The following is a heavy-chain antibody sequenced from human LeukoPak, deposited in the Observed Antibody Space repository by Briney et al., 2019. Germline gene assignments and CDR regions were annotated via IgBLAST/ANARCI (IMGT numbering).Heavy chain of an antibody. D-gene: IGHD2/OR15-2a*01. CDR2: IRNKVYGGTT. Sequence: GRSLRLSCTASGFTFGDYPMSWVRQAPGKGPEWVGYIRNKVYGGTTEYAASLKGRFTISRDDSKSIAYLQMNSLETEDTAVYYCSRAVRISSDAFDIWGQGTMITVSS. CDR1: GFTFGDYP. CDR3: SRAVRISSDAFDI. V-gene: IGHV3-49*04. J-gene: IGHJ3*02.